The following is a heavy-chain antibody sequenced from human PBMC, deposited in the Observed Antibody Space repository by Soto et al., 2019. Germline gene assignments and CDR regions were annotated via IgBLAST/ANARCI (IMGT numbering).Heavy chain of an antibody. Sequence: ASVKVSCKASGYTFTSYAMHWVRQAPGQRLEWMGWINAGNGNTKYSQKFQGRVTITRDTSASTAYMELSSLRSEDTAVYYCARDQLYYNDISGRPLNAFDVWRQGTMVTVSS. V-gene: IGHV1-3*01. J-gene: IGHJ3*01. CDR1: GYTFTSYA. D-gene: IGHD3-22*01. CDR3: ARDQLYYNDISGRPLNAFDV. CDR2: INAGNGNT.